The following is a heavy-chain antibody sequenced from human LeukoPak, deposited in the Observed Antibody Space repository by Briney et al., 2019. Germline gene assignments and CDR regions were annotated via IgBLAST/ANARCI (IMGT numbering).Heavy chain of an antibody. D-gene: IGHD2-2*01. CDR3: TREMGYCSSTSCYATDY. V-gene: IGHV3-49*04. CDR2: IRSKAYGGTT. Sequence: GSLRLSCTASGFTFGDYAMSWVRQAPGKGLEWVGFIRSKAYGGTTEYAASVKGRFTISRDDSKSIAYLRMNSLKTEDTAVYYCTREMGYCSSTSCYATDYWGQGTLVTVSS. CDR1: GFTFGDYA. J-gene: IGHJ4*02.